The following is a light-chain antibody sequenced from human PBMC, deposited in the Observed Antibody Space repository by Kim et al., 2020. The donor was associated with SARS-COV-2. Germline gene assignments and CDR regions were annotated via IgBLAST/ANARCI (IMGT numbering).Light chain of an antibody. V-gene: IGKV3-11*01. J-gene: IGKJ4*01. CDR1: QSVSSD. CDR2: DAS. Sequence: EIVLTQAPGTLSLSPGERATLPCRASQSVSSDLVWYQQRPGQAPRLLIYDASNRATGIPARFSGSGSGTDFTLTISSLESEDFAVYYCQQRSRWPLTFGGGTKVEIK. CDR3: QQRSRWPLT.